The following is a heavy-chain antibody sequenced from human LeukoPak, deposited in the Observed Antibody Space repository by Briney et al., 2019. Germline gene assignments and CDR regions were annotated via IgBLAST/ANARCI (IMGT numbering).Heavy chain of an antibody. CDR1: GFTFSSYW. V-gene: IGHV3-7*03. D-gene: IGHD3-10*01. J-gene: IGHJ4*02. CDR3: ARDKTASYYGSGSYNY. CDR2: IKQDGSEK. Sequence: GGSLRLSCAASGFTFSSYWMSWVRRAPGKGLEWVANIKQDGSEKYYVDSVKGRFTISRDNAKNSLYLQMNSLRAEDTAVYYCARDKTASYYGSGSYNYWGQGTLVTVSS.